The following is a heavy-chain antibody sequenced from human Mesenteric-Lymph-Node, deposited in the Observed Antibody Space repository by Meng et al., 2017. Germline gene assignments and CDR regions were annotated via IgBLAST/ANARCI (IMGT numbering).Heavy chain of an antibody. CDR2: IDPNSGVT. D-gene: IGHD6-13*01. J-gene: IGHJ4*02. V-gene: IGHV1-2*06. Sequence: QVQLGQSGAEVKKPGASVKVSCKSSGYTFTSYAMHWVRQAPGQRLEWMGRIDPNSGVTEYAQKFQGRVTVTGDTSISTAYMELSRLRSDDTAIYYCVRDEDISAAGKLFGDYWGQGTLVTVSS. CDR3: VRDEDISAAGKLFGDY. CDR1: GYTFTSYA.